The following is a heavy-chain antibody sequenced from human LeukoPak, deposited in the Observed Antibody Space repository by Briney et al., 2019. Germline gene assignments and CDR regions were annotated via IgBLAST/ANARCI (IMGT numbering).Heavy chain of an antibody. D-gene: IGHD6-13*01. V-gene: IGHV1-24*01. J-gene: IGHJ4*02. CDR1: GYTLTELS. Sequence: ASVKVSCKVSGYTLTELSMHWVRQAPGKGLEWMGGFDPEDGETIYAQKFQGRVTMTEDTSTDTAYMELSSLRSEDTAVYYCATDSPSIAAAGSLDYWGQGTLVTVSS. CDR3: ATDSPSIAAAGSLDY. CDR2: FDPEDGET.